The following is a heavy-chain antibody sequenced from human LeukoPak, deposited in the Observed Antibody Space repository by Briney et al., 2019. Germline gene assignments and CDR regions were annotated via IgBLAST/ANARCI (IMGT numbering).Heavy chain of an antibody. CDR1: GYTFTGYY. V-gene: IGHV1-18*04. CDR2: INAYNGNT. Sequence: ASVRVSCKASGYTFTGYYIHWVRQAPGQGLEWMGWINAYNGNTNYAQKLQGRVTMTTDTSTSTAYMELRSLRSDDTAVYYCARVYDSSGYYFFDYWGQGTLVTVSS. CDR3: ARVYDSSGYYFFDY. D-gene: IGHD3-22*01. J-gene: IGHJ4*02.